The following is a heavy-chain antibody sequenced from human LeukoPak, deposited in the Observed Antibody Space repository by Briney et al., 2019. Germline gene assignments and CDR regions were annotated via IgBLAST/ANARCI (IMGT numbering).Heavy chain of an antibody. CDR1: GFTVSSNY. V-gene: IGHV3-66*01. Sequence: PGGSLRLSCAASGFTVSSNYMNWVRQAPGRGLEWVSVIYSGGSTYYVESVKGRFTITRDNSKNTLHLLMNSLRVEDTAVYFCARSRPPAVKDYYGLDVWCQGTTVTVSS. D-gene: IGHD6-13*01. J-gene: IGHJ6*02. CDR2: IYSGGST. CDR3: ARSRPPAVKDYYGLDV.